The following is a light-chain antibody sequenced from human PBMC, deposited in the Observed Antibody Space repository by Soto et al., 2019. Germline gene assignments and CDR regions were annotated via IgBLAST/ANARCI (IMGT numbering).Light chain of an antibody. CDR1: QSLLHRSGYNY. CDR3: MQALQTPLT. Sequence: DIVMTQSPLSLPVTPGEPASISCRSSQSLLHRSGYNYLDWYLQRPGQSPQLLISLGSNRASGVPDRFSGSGSGTDFTLKISRVEAEDVGLYFCMQALQTPLTFGGGTRVEIK. CDR2: LGS. V-gene: IGKV2-28*01. J-gene: IGKJ4*01.